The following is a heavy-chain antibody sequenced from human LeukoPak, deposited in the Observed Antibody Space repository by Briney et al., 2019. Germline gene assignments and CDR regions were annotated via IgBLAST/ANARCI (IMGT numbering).Heavy chain of an antibody. Sequence: SETLSLTCTVSGDSVSNGNYYWSWLRQPPGKALEWIGYIYYTGKTYYNPSLEGRVTILVDTSRNHFPVKLSSVTAADTAVYYCARSQNYYGSGDYWSQGTLVTVSS. CDR1: GDSVSNGNYY. CDR3: ARSQNYYGSGDY. D-gene: IGHD3-10*01. V-gene: IGHV4-61*03. J-gene: IGHJ4*02. CDR2: IYYTGKT.